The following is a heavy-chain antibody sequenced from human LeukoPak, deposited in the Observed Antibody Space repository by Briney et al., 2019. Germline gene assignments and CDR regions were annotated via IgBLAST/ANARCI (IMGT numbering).Heavy chain of an antibody. CDR3: ARGYSYGYFDY. D-gene: IGHD5-18*01. J-gene: IGHJ4*02. Sequence: GGSLRLSCAASGFTFSSYSMNWVRPAPGKGLEWVSVIYSGGSTYYADSVKGRFTISRDISKNTLYLQMNSLRAEDTAVYYCARGYSYGYFDYWGQGTLVTVSS. V-gene: IGHV3-66*01. CDR2: IYSGGST. CDR1: GFTFSSYS.